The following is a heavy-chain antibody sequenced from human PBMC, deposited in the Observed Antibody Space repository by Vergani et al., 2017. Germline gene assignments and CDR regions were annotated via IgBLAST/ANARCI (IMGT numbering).Heavy chain of an antibody. Sequence: QVQLQESGPGLVKPPGTLSLTCAVSGGSISSSNWWSWIRQPPGKGLEWIGEINHSGSTNYNPSRKSRVTISVDTSKNQFSLKLSSVTAADTAVYYCARGGWAPLVGATNFDYWGQGTLVTVSS. D-gene: IGHD1-26*01. CDR1: GGSISSSNW. J-gene: IGHJ4*02. CDR2: INHSGST. CDR3: ARGGWAPLVGATNFDY. V-gene: IGHV4-4*03.